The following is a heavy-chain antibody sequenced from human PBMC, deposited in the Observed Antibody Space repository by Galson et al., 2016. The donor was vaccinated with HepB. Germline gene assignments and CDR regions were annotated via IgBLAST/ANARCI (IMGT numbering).Heavy chain of an antibody. J-gene: IGHJ6*02. CDR3: TRAVYSSSWFLYYGMDV. V-gene: IGHV3-74*01. Sequence: SLRLSCAASGFTFSSYWMHWVRQAPGKGLMWVSRISGDGNSTSYADSVKGRFTISRDNAKNTLYLQLNSLRGEDTAVYYCTRAVYSSSWFLYYGMDVWGQGTTVTVSS. CDR2: ISGDGNST. D-gene: IGHD6-13*01. CDR1: GFTFSSYW.